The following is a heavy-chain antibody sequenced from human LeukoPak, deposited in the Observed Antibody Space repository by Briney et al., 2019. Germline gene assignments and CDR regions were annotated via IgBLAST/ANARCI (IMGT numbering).Heavy chain of an antibody. CDR3: ARHRDDGYSSSWSYYYMDV. CDR2: IYYSGST. D-gene: IGHD6-13*01. V-gene: IGHV4-59*05. Sequence: PSETLSLTCTVSSGSISNYYWSWIRQPAGKGLEWIGSIYYSGSTYYNPSLKSRVTISVDTSKNQFSLKLSSVTAADTAVYYCARHRDDGYSSSWSYYYMDVWGKGTTVTISS. CDR1: SGSISNYY. J-gene: IGHJ6*03.